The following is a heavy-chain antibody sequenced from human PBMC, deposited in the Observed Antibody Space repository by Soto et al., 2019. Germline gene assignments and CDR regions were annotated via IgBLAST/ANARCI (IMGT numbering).Heavy chain of an antibody. CDR2: ISSSGRTI. V-gene: IGHV3-11*01. Sequence: QVQLVESGGGLVKPGGSLRLSCAASGFTFSDYYMSWIRQAPGTGMEWVSYISSSGRTIYYADSVKGRFTISRDNAKKSRYLQINSLRAEDTAVYYCARGGRWWNAYDYWGQGTLVTVSS. J-gene: IGHJ4*02. CDR1: GFTFSDYY. CDR3: ARGGRWWNAYDY. D-gene: IGHD1-1*01.